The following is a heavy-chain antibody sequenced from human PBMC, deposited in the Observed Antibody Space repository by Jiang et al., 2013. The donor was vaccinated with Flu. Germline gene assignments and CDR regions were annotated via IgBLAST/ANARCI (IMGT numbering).Heavy chain of an antibody. CDR3: AREEPLAWFGGILFYGMDV. J-gene: IGHJ6*02. Sequence: SGSGLVKPSQTLSLTCTVSGGSITSGDFYWSWIRQPPGKGLEWIGHIYYNGATAYNPSLKSRVTVSLDTSKNQFSLRLTSVNAADTAVYYCAREEPLAWFGGILFYGMDVWAKGPRSPSP. CDR2: IYYNGAT. V-gene: IGHV4-30-4*01. D-gene: IGHD3-10*01. CDR1: GGSITSGDFY.